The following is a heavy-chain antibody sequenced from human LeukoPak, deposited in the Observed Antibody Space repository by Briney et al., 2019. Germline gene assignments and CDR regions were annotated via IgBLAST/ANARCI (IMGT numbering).Heavy chain of an antibody. D-gene: IGHD1-26*01. J-gene: IGHJ3*02. CDR2: ISWNGGSI. CDR3: ASGRSDAFDI. V-gene: IGHV3-9*01. Sequence: GRSLRLSCAASGFTFDDYAMQWVRQAPGKGLEWVSGISWNGGSIGYADSVKGRFTISRDNAKNSLYLQMNSLRAEDTAVYYCASGRSDAFDIWGQGTMVTVSS. CDR1: GFTFDDYA.